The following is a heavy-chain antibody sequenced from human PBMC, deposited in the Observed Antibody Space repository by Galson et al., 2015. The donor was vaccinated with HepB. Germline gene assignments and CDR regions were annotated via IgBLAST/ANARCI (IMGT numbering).Heavy chain of an antibody. V-gene: IGHV4-39*01. Sequence: SETLSLTCNVSGGAISSRSYYWGWVRQAPGKGLEWIGSIYYNGTTYYSPSLKSRVTLYVDTSNNQFSLTLSSVTAADTADYYCVRQRGTLDSWTGAPLLAKIDHWGQGSLVTVSS. D-gene: IGHD3/OR15-3a*01. CDR1: GGAISSRSYY. CDR3: VRQRGTLDSWTGAPLLAKIDH. CDR2: IYYNGTT. J-gene: IGHJ4*02.